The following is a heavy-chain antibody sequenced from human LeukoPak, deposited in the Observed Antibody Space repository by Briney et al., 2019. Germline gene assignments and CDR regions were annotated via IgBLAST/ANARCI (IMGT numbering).Heavy chain of an antibody. D-gene: IGHD3-10*01. J-gene: IGHJ4*02. Sequence: PGGSLRLSCAASGFTFSSYGMHWGRQAPGKGLEWVAVISYDGSNKYYADSVKGRFTISRDNSKNTLYLQMNSLRAEDTAVYYCAKRQDYYGSGSYYNLLDYWGQGTLVTVSS. CDR3: AKRQDYYGSGSYYNLLDY. CDR1: GFTFSSYG. V-gene: IGHV3-30*18. CDR2: ISYDGSNK.